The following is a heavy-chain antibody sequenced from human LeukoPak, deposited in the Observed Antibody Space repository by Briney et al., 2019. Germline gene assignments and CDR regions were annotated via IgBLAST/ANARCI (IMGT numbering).Heavy chain of an antibody. CDR1: GVTFSIYG. CDR3: ARDHEWLWDY. J-gene: IGHJ4*02. Sequence: GGSLRLSCTVSGVTFSIYGLHWVRQAPGRGLEWVAFLRSDGIDKYYADSVKGRFTISRDSSKNTVYLQLNTLRTEDTAVYYCARDHEWLWDYWGQGTLVIVSS. CDR2: LRSDGIDK. V-gene: IGHV3-30*02. D-gene: IGHD3-3*01.